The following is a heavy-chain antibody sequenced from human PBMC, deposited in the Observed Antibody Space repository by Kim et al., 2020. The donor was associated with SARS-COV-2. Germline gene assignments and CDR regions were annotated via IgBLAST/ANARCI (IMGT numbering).Heavy chain of an antibody. D-gene: IGHD6-19*01. CDR2: IGTAGDT. Sequence: GGSLRLSCAASGFTFSSYDMHWVRQATGKGLEWVSAIGTAGDTYYPGSVKGRFTISRENAKNSLYLQMNSLRAGDTAVYYCARGFSGWYSDGMDVWGQGTTVTVSS. CDR1: GFTFSSYD. V-gene: IGHV3-13*04. CDR3: ARGFSGWYSDGMDV. J-gene: IGHJ6*02.